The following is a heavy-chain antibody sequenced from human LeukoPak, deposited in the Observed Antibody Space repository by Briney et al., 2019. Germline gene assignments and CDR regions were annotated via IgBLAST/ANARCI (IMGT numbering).Heavy chain of an antibody. V-gene: IGHV3-30*04. CDR3: ARGLQRAMERAFDY. D-gene: IGHD5-18*01. CDR2: ISYDGSNK. J-gene: IGHJ4*02. Sequence: GRSLRLSCAASGFTFSSYAMHWVRQAPGKGLEWVAVISYDGSNKYYADSVKGRFTISRDNSKDTLYLQMNSLRAEDTAVYYCARGLQRAMERAFDYWGQGTLVTVSS. CDR1: GFTFSSYA.